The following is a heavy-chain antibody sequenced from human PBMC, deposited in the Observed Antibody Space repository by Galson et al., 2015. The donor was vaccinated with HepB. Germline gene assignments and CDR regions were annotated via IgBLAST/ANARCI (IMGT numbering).Heavy chain of an antibody. J-gene: IGHJ4*02. CDR2: ITGRDNTI. CDR1: GFTFSSYD. V-gene: IGHV3-48*03. CDR3: ARGLIVNTAMIAFDY. D-gene: IGHD5-18*01. Sequence: SLRLSCAASGFTFSSYDMNWVRQAPGKGLEWVSYITGRDNTIFYADSVKGRFTISRDNTKNSLYLQMNSLRVEDTAVYYCARGLIVNTAMIAFDYWGQGALVTVSS.